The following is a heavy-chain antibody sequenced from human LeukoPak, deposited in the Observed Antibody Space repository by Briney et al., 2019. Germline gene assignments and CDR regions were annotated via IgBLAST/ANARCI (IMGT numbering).Heavy chain of an antibody. Sequence: SETLSLTCAVYGVSFSGYYWSWIRQPPGKGLEWIGEINHSGSTNYNPSLKSRVTISVDTSKNQFSLKLSSVTAADTAVYYCARERRPRYSSGWYFGYWGQGTLVTVSS. V-gene: IGHV4-34*01. D-gene: IGHD6-19*01. CDR3: ARERRPRYSSGWYFGY. CDR1: GVSFSGYY. J-gene: IGHJ4*02. CDR2: INHSGST.